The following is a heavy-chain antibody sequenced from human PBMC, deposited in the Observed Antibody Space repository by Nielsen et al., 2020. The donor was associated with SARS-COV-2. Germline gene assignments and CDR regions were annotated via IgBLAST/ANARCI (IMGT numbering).Heavy chain of an antibody. D-gene: IGHD3-22*01. CDR1: GYTFTSYY. J-gene: IGHJ4*02. CDR2: INPSGGST. V-gene: IGHV1-46*01. Sequence: ASVKVSCKASGYTFTSYYMHWVRQAPGQGLEWMGIINPSGGSTSYAQKFQGRVTMTRDTSTSTVYMELSSLRSEDTAVYYCARDSYYDSSGYPTPDYWGQGTLVTVSS. CDR3: ARDSYYDSSGYPTPDY.